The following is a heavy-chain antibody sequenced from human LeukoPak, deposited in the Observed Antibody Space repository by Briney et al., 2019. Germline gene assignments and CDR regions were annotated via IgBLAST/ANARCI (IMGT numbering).Heavy chain of an antibody. Sequence: PGGSLRLSCAASGFTFSSYEMNWVRQAPGKGLEWVANINRDGSGKYYVDSVKGRFTISRDNAKNSLYLQMNSLRAEDTAVYYCARVEASGYDYGAFDYWGQGTLVTVSS. D-gene: IGHD5-12*01. J-gene: IGHJ4*02. CDR1: GFTFSSYE. CDR3: ARVEASGYDYGAFDY. CDR2: INRDGSGK. V-gene: IGHV3-7*01.